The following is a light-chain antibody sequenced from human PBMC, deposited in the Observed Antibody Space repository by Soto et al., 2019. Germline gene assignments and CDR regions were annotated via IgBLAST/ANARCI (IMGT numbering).Light chain of an antibody. J-gene: IGLJ1*01. CDR3: CSYAGSYV. Sequence: QSALTQPASVSGSPGQSITISCTGTSSDVGNYNLVSWDQQHPGKAPKLIIYEGSKRPSGVSNRFSGSKSGNTASLTISGLQAEDEADYYCCSYAGSYVFGTGTKVTVL. V-gene: IGLV2-23*01. CDR1: SSDVGNYNL. CDR2: EGS.